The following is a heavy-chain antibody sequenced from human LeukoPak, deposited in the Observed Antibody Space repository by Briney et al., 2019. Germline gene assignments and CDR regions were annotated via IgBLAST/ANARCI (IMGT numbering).Heavy chain of an antibody. CDR1: GYTFTRYV. J-gene: IGHJ4*02. D-gene: IGHD3-10*01. Sequence: ASLKVSCKASGYTFTRYVISWVRQAPGQGLGWIGWISAYKGNTNYEQKLQGRVTMTTDPSTRPAYMALRSVRSDGRAVYYCARFGAGGVIFHGRSWKFDYWGQGTLVTVSS. CDR3: ARFGAGGVIFHGRSWKFDY. CDR2: ISAYKGNT. V-gene: IGHV1-18*01.